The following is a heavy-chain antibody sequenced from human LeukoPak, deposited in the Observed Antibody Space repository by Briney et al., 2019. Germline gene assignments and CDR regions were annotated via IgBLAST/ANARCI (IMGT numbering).Heavy chain of an antibody. CDR1: GFTFSSYW. Sequence: PGGSLRPSCGASGFTFSSYWMSWVRQAPGRGLEWVANIKQDGSEKDYVDSVKGRFTISRDNAKNSLYLQMTNLRAEDTAIYYCAKLGGTARFDPWGQGTLVTVSS. V-gene: IGHV3-7*01. CDR3: AKLGGTARFDP. D-gene: IGHD1-7*01. CDR2: IKQDGSEK. J-gene: IGHJ5*02.